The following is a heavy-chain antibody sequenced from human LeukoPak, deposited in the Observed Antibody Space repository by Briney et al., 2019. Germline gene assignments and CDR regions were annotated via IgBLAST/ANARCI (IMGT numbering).Heavy chain of an antibody. V-gene: IGHV3-30*04. J-gene: IGHJ4*02. Sequence: GGSLRLSCAASGFIFSSHTMHWVRQAPGKGLEWVALISYDGSNNFYADSVKGRFTISRDNSKNTLYLQVNSLRAEDTAVYSCACATAAFDYWGQGTLVTVSS. CDR1: GFIFSSHT. CDR3: ACATAAFDY. CDR2: ISYDGSNN. D-gene: IGHD6-13*01.